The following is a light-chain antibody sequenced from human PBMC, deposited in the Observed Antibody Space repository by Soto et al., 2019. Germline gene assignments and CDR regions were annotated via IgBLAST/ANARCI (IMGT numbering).Light chain of an antibody. CDR3: QQYGSSPT. CDR1: QSVSSSY. J-gene: IGKJ1*01. CDR2: GAS. V-gene: IGKV3-20*01. Sequence: EIVLTQSPGTLSLSPGERATLSCRASQSVSSSYLAWYQQKPGQAPRLLIYGASSRATGIPDRFSGSGSVTDFTLTSSRLEPEDFAVYYCQQYGSSPTFGQGTKVEIK.